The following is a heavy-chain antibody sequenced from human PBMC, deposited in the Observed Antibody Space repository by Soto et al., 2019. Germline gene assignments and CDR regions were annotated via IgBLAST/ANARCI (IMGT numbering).Heavy chain of an antibody. J-gene: IGHJ4*02. CDR3: ARSGCSGGSCYSYDFDY. CDR1: GYTFTSYG. CDR2: ISAYNGNT. Sequence: QVQLVQSGAEVKKPGASVKVSCKASGYTFTSYGISWVRQAPGQGLEWMGWISAYNGNTNYAQKLQGRVTMTTDTSKNTAYMELRSLRSVDTAVYYCARSGCSGGSCYSYDFDYWGQGTLVTVSS. V-gene: IGHV1-18*01. D-gene: IGHD2-15*01.